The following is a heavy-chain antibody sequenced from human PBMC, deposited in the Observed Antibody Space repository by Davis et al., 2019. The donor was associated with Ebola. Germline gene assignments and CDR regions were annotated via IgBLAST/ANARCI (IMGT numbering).Heavy chain of an antibody. J-gene: IGHJ4*02. CDR2: INTDGDDT. Sequence: GESLKISCAASGFTFSTYWMHWVRQLPGKGLVWVSRINTDGDDTSYADSVEGRFTVSRDNAKNTLFLQMNSLRADDTAVYYCTRDSAVVFFDYWSQGTLVTVSS. CDR1: GFTFSTYW. V-gene: IGHV3-74*01. D-gene: IGHD5-18*01. CDR3: TRDSAVVFFDY.